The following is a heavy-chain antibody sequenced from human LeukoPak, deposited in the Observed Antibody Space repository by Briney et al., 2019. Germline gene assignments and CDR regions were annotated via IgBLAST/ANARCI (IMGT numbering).Heavy chain of an antibody. J-gene: IGHJ4*02. CDR1: GITFRSSS. CDR3: AQPDF. V-gene: IGHV3-30*02. Sequence: GGSLRLSCVASGITFRSSSMHWVRQAPGKGLEWLAFIRFDGSTKYYADSVRGRFTVSRDNSKSTLYLQMNSLRAEDTAVYYCAQPDFWGQGTLVTVSS. CDR2: IRFDGSTK.